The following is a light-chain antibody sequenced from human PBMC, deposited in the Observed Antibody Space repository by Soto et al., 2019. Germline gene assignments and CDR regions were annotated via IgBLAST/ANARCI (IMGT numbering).Light chain of an antibody. V-gene: IGLV2-14*01. Sequence: QSVLTQPASVSGSPGQSITIPCTGTSSDVGGYNYVSWYQQHPGKAPKLMIYEVSNRPSGVSIRFSGSKSGNTASLTISGLQADEEADSSCSSYTRSTSLDVFGTGTKVTVL. CDR1: SSDVGGYNY. CDR2: EVS. CDR3: SSYTRSTSLDV. J-gene: IGLJ1*01.